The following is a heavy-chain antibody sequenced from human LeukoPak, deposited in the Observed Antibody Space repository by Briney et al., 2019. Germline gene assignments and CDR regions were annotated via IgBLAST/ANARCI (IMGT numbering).Heavy chain of an antibody. CDR2: IWYDGTNK. CDR3: ARGPHPIILTGPADF. V-gene: IGHV3-33*01. J-gene: IGHJ4*02. CDR1: GLTFSNYG. D-gene: IGHD3-9*01. Sequence: PGRSLRLSCAASGLTFSNYGMHWVRQAPGKGLEWVAVIWYDGTNKYYADSVKGRFTISRDNSKNTLYLQMNSLRAEDTAVYYCARGPHPIILTGPADFWGQGTLVTVSS.